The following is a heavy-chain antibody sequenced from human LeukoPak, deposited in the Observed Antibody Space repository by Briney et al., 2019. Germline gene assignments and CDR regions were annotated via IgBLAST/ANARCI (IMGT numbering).Heavy chain of an antibody. CDR3: ARTNSITIFGVVTRLNGWFDP. Sequence: ASVKVSCKASGCTFSSYAISWVRQAPGQGLEWMGSIIPIFGTANYAQKFQGRVTITADKSTSTAYMELSSLRSEDTAVYYCARTNSITIFGVVTRLNGWFDPWGQGTLVTVSS. CDR1: GCTFSSYA. D-gene: IGHD3-3*01. V-gene: IGHV1-69*06. CDR2: IIPIFGTA. J-gene: IGHJ5*02.